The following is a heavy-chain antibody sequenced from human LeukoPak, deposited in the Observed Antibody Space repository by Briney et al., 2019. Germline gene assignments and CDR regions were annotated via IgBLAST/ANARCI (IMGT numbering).Heavy chain of an antibody. Sequence: GGSLRLSCAASGFTFSSYAKHWVRQAPGKGLEWVSDISWNSGSIGYADSVKGRFTSSRDNAKNSLYLQMNSLRAEDTALYYCATDGSGSYMVSATFDYWGQGTLVTVSS. CDR1: GFTFSSYA. CDR2: ISWNSGSI. CDR3: ATDGSGSYMVSATFDY. D-gene: IGHD3-10*01. J-gene: IGHJ4*02. V-gene: IGHV3-9*01.